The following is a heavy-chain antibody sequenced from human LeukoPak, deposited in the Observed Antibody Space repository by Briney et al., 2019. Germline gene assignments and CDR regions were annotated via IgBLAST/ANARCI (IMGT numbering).Heavy chain of an antibody. V-gene: IGHV3-48*01. J-gene: IGHJ4*02. Sequence: GGSVRLSCAASGFTFSSYSMNWVRQAPGKGLEWVSYISSSSSTIYYADSVKGRFTISRDNAKNSLYLQMNSLRAEDTAVYYCARGGPSRAFDYWGQGTLVTVSS. D-gene: IGHD1-26*01. CDR3: ARGGPSRAFDY. CDR2: ISSSSSTI. CDR1: GFTFSSYS.